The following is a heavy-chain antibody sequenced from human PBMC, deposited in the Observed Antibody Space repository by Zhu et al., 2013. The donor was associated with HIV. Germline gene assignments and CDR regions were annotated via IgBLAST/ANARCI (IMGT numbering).Heavy chain of an antibody. CDR3: ARGLGYCSGGSCSHLDY. Sequence: QVQLVQSGAEVRKPGASVKVSCKASGYTFSGSDINWVRLATGQGLEWMGWMNANTGNTGYAQKFQGRVTMTRNISTRAAYMELSSLRSEDTAVYYCARGLGYCSGGSCSHLDYWGQGTLVTVSS. V-gene: IGHV1-8*01. D-gene: IGHD2-15*01. J-gene: IGHJ4*02. CDR2: MNANTGNT. CDR1: GYTFSGSD.